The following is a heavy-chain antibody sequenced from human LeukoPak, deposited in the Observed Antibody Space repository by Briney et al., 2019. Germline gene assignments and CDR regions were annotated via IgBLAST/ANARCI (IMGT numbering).Heavy chain of an antibody. V-gene: IGHV3-7*01. Sequence: TGGSLRLSCGAYGFTFSSSWMSWVRQAPGKGLEWVANIKKDGSENYYVDSAKGRFTISRDNHKNSLYLQMDSLRAEDTAVYYCARISTAVAGADYWGQGTLVTVSS. D-gene: IGHD6-19*01. CDR2: IKKDGSEN. CDR1: GFTFSSSW. J-gene: IGHJ4*02. CDR3: ARISTAVAGADY.